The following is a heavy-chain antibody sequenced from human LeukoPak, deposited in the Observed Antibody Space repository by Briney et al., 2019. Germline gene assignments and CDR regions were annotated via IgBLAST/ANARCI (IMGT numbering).Heavy chain of an antibody. Sequence: AATVTVSFTASGFTFTIFGFSWVRQAPGQGLEWMGWISAYNGNTNYAQNLQGRVTMTTDASTSTVYMELRSLRSDDTAMYYCGRWRESSNWPPGYLQYWGQGALVIVSS. CDR2: ISAYNGNT. CDR3: GRWRESSNWPPGYLQY. D-gene: IGHD4-11*01. V-gene: IGHV1-18*01. CDR1: GFTFTIFG. J-gene: IGHJ1*01.